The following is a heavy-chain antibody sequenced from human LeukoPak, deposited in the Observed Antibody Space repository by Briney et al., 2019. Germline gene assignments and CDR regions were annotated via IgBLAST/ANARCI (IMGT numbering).Heavy chain of an antibody. V-gene: IGHV4-34*01. D-gene: IGHD3-22*01. CDR1: GGSFSGYY. J-gene: IGHJ4*02. CDR3: ARSSGYYYVLDY. CDR2: INHSGST. Sequence: SETLSLTCAVYGGSFSGYYWSWIRQPPGKGLEWIGEINHSGSTNYNPSLKSRVTISVDTSKNQFSLKLSSVTAADTAVYYCARSSGYYYVLDYWGQGTLVTVSS.